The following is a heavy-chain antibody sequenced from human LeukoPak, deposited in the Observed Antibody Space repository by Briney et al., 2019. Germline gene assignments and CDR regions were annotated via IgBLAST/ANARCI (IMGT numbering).Heavy chain of an antibody. D-gene: IGHD2-15*01. CDR3: ARLVRYCSGGSCPPDY. Sequence: GESLKISCKGSGYSFTSYWIGWVRQMPGKGLEWMGIIYPGDSDTRYSPSFQGQVTISADKSISTAYLQWSSVRASDTAMYYCARLVRYCSGGSCPPDYWGQGTLVTVSS. CDR2: IYPGDSDT. V-gene: IGHV5-51*01. CDR1: GYSFTSYW. J-gene: IGHJ4*02.